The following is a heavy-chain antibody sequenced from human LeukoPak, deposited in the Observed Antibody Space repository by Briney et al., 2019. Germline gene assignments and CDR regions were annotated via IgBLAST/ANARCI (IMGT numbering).Heavy chain of an antibody. Sequence: SVKVSCKASGGTFSSYAISWVRQAPGQGLEWMGGIIPIFGTANYAQKFQGRVTITADESTSTAYMELSSLRSEDTAVYYCARGGSRPVVVRSGGFDPWGQGTLVTVSS. CDR3: ARGGSRPVVVRSGGFDP. J-gene: IGHJ5*02. CDR1: GGTFSSYA. V-gene: IGHV1-69*13. CDR2: IIPIFGTA. D-gene: IGHD2-2*01.